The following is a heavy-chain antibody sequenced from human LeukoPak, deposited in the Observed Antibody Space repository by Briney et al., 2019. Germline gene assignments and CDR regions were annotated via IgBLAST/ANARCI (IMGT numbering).Heavy chain of an antibody. D-gene: IGHD3-22*01. CDR3: AISYYYDSSGYYANLKYPKVLEEVLHY. J-gene: IGHJ4*02. V-gene: IGHV1-2*06. Sequence: GASVKVSCKASGYTFTGYHMHWVRQAPGQGLEWMGRINPNSGGTNYAQKFQGRVTMTRDTSISTAYMELSRLRSDDTAVYYCAISYYYDSSGYYANLKYPKVLEEVLHYWGQGTLVTVSS. CDR2: INPNSGGT. CDR1: GYTFTGYH.